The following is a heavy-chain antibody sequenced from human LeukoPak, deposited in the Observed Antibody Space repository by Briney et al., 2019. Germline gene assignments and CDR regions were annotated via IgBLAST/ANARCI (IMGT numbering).Heavy chain of an antibody. D-gene: IGHD5-12*01. V-gene: IGHV1-2*02. CDR3: ARRALFGDSGYDYNWFDP. CDR2: INPDSGGT. J-gene: IGHJ5*02. CDR1: GYTFTDYY. Sequence: ATVKVSCKASGYTFTDYYMHWVRQAPGQGFEWMGWINPDSGGTNYAQKFQGRVTMTRDTSISTAYMELSRLRSNDTAVYYCARRALFGDSGYDYNWFDPWGQGTLVTVSS.